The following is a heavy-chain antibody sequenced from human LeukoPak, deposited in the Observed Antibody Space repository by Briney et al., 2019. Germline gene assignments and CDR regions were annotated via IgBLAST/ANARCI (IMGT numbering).Heavy chain of an antibody. Sequence: ASVKVSCKVSGYTLTELSMHWVRQAPGKGLEWMGGFDPEDGETIYAQKFQGRVTMTEDTSTDTAYMELSSLRSEDTAVYYCATDSSFSTGKGRYYYYYYMDVWGKGTTVTVSS. CDR2: FDPEDGET. D-gene: IGHD3-10*01. J-gene: IGHJ6*03. V-gene: IGHV1-24*01. CDR3: ATDSSFSTGKGRYYYYYYMDV. CDR1: GYTLTELS.